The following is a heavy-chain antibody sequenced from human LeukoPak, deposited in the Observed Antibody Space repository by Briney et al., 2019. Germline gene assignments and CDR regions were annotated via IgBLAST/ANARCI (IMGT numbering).Heavy chain of an antibody. D-gene: IGHD3-22*01. V-gene: IGHV1-2*02. J-gene: IGHJ4*02. CDR1: GYTFTGYY. CDR3: ARGSKWLLPPFDY. Sequence: ASVKVSCKASGYTFTGYYMHWARQAPGQGLEWMGWINPNSGGTNYAQKFQGRVTMTRDTSISTAYMELSRLRSDDTAVYYCARGSKWLLPPFDYWGQGTLVTVSS. CDR2: INPNSGGT.